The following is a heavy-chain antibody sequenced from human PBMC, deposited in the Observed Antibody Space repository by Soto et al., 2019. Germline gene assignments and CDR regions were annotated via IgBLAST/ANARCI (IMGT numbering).Heavy chain of an antibody. CDR3: ARNLNIVVVVAAQITPLGY. CDR1: GYTFTSYY. V-gene: IGHV1-46*03. Sequence: ASVKVSCKASGYTFTSYYMHWVRQAPGQGLEWMGIINPSGGSTSYAQKFQGRVTMTRDTSTSTVYMELSNLRSEDTAVYYCARNLNIVVVVAAQITPLGYWGQGTLVTVSS. D-gene: IGHD2-15*01. CDR2: INPSGGST. J-gene: IGHJ4*02.